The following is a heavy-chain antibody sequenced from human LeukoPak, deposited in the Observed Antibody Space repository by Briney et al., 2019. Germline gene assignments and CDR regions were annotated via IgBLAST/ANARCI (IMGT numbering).Heavy chain of an antibody. V-gene: IGHV4-34*01. D-gene: IGHD6-19*01. CDR3: ARAGYSSGWYPVSPYLLDY. Sequence: SETLSLTCAVYGGSFSGYYWSWIRQPPGKGLEWIGAINHSGSTNSNPSLKSRVTISVDRSKNQFSLKLSSVTAADTAVYYCARAGYSSGWYPVSPYLLDYWGQGTLVTVSS. CDR1: GGSFSGYY. J-gene: IGHJ4*02. CDR2: INHSGST.